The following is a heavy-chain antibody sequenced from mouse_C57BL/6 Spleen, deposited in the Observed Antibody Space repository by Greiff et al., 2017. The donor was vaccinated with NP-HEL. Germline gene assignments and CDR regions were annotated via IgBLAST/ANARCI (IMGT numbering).Heavy chain of an antibody. CDR3: APFITTVVSYFDV. D-gene: IGHD1-1*01. CDR2: INPNNGGT. V-gene: IGHV1-26*01. CDR1: GYTFTDYY. J-gene: IGHJ1*03. Sequence: VQLQQSGPELVRPGASVKISCKASGYTFTDYYMNWVKQSHGKSLEWIGDINPNNGGTSYNQKFKGKATLTVDKSSSTAYMELRSLTSEDSAVYYCAPFITTVVSYFDVWGTGTTVTVSS.